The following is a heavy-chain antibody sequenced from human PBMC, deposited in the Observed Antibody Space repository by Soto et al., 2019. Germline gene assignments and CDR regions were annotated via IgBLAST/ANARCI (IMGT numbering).Heavy chain of an antibody. V-gene: IGHV4-39*01. J-gene: IGHJ4*02. CDR3: ARRPLVRGIIPYYFDS. Sequence: SETLSLTCTVSGGSINNSSFYWGWVRQPPGKRREWIGSIYYSGSAYYNPSLKSRLTISVDTSKNRFSLNLSSVTAADTAVYFCARRPLVRGIIPYYFDSWGQGTLVTVSS. CDR1: GGSINNSSFY. D-gene: IGHD3-10*01. CDR2: IYYSGSA.